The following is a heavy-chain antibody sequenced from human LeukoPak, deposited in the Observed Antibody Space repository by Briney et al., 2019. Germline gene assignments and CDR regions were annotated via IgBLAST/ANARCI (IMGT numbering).Heavy chain of an antibody. D-gene: IGHD1-26*01. CDR1: GGSISSSSYY. V-gene: IGHV4-39*01. J-gene: IGHJ4*02. CDR3: ARSGSAYYYDF. Sequence: SETLSLTCTVSGGSISSSSYYWGWIRQPPGMGLVWFGCIYYSGSTYYNPSLKSRVTISVDTSKNQYSLKLSSVTAADTAVYYCARSGSAYYYDFWGQGTLVTVSS. CDR2: IYYSGST.